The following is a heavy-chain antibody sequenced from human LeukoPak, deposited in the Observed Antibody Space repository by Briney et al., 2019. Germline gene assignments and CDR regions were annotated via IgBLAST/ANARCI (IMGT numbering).Heavy chain of an antibody. D-gene: IGHD3-10*01. CDR2: IKSKTDGGTT. CDR1: GFIFSNAW. V-gene: IGHV3-15*01. J-gene: IGHJ3*02. CDR3: TTDRYYYGSGNYDGFDI. Sequence: GGSLRLSCAASGFIFSNAWMSWVRQAPGKGLEWVGRIKSKTDGGTTDYAAPVKGRFTISRDDSKTALYLQMNSLKTEDTAVYYCTTDRYYYGSGNYDGFDIWGQGTMVTVSS.